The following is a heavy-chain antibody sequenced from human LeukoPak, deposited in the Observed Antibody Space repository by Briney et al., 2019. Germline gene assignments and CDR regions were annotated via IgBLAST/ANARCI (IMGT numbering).Heavy chain of an antibody. CDR1: GYTFTSYD. D-gene: IGHD1-26*01. Sequence: GASVKVSCKASGYTFTSYDINWVRQATGQGLEWMGWMNPNSGNTGYAQKFQGRVTMTRNTSINTAYMELSSLRSEDTAVYDCARAPEWGKSNFYYYMDVWGKGTTVTVSS. CDR2: MNPNSGNT. CDR3: ARAPEWGKSNFYYYMDV. J-gene: IGHJ6*03. V-gene: IGHV1-8*01.